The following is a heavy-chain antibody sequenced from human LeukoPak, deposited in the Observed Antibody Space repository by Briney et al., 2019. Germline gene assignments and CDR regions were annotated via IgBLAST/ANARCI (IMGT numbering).Heavy chain of an antibody. CDR2: ISGSGSTT. CDR1: GFTFNSYA. Sequence: GGSLRLSCAASGFTFNSYAMNWDRQAPGKGLEWVSAISGSGSTTYYADSVKGRFTISRDNSKNTLYLQMNTLRAEDTAVYYCAKAAVPGTKYYFDYWGQGTLVTVSS. V-gene: IGHV3-23*01. J-gene: IGHJ4*02. D-gene: IGHD2-8*01. CDR3: AKAAVPGTKYYFDY.